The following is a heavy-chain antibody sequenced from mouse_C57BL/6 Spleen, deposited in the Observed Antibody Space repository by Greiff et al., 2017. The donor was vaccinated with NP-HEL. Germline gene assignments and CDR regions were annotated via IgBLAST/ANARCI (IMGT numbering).Heavy chain of an antibody. V-gene: IGHV1-80*01. CDR3: ARGTTVYFDY. Sequence: VHLVESGAELVKPGASVKISCKASGYAFSSYWMNWVKQRPGKGLEWIGQIYPGDGDTNYNGKFKGKATLTADKSSSTAYMQLSSLTSEDSAVYFCARGTTVYFDYWGQGTTLTVSS. D-gene: IGHD1-1*01. J-gene: IGHJ2*01. CDR1: GYAFSSYW. CDR2: IYPGDGDT.